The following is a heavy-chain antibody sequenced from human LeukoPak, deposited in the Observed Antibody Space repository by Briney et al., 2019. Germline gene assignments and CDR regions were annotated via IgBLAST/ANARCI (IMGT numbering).Heavy chain of an antibody. CDR1: GLTFSSYW. V-gene: IGHV3-7*01. CDR2: IKQDGSEK. J-gene: IGHJ4*02. D-gene: IGHD2-2*01. Sequence: GGSLRLSCAASGLTFSSYWMSWVRQAPGKGLEWVANIKQDGSEKYYVDSVKGRFTISRDNAKNSLYLQMNSLRAEDTAVYYCARDKVVVPAAIGLYYFDYWGQGTLVTVSS. CDR3: ARDKVVVPAAIGLYYFDY.